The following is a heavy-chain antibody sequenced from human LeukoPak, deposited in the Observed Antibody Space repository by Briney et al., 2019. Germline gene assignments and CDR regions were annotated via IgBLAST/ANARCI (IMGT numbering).Heavy chain of an antibody. J-gene: IGHJ6*02. CDR3: AKDDEYAVAGTYYYYGMDV. D-gene: IGHD6-19*01. CDR2: ISYDGSNK. CDR1: GFTFSSYA. Sequence: GRSLRLSCAVSGFTFSSYAMHWVRQAPGKGLEWVAVISYDGSNKYYADSVKGRFTISRDNSKNTLYLQMNSLRAEDTAVYYCAKDDEYAVAGTYYYYGMDVWGQGTTVTVSS. V-gene: IGHV3-30-3*01.